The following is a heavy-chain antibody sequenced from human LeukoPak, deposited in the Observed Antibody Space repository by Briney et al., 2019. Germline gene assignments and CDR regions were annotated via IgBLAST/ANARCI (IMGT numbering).Heavy chain of an antibody. J-gene: IGHJ4*02. CDR2: INPSGGST. CDR3: TRETSSRYFDY. CDR1: GYTFTSYY. V-gene: IGHV1-46*01. Sequence: ASVKVSCKASGYTFTSYYMHWVRQAPGQGLEWMGIINPSGGSTSYAQKFQGRVTMTRDTSTSTVYMELSSLRSEDTAVYYCTRETSSRYFDYWGQGTLVTVSS.